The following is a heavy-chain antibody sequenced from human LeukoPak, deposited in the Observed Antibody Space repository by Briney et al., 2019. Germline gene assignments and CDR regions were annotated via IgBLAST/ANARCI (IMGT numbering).Heavy chain of an antibody. Sequence: ASVKVSCKASGGTFSSYAISWVRQAPGQGLEWMGGIIPIFGTANYAQKFQGRVTITTDESTSTAYMELSSLRSEDTAVYCCARDSFSSWNRHPSPAFDIWGQGTMVTVSS. D-gene: IGHD1-1*01. CDR1: GGTFSSYA. CDR3: ARDSFSSWNRHPSPAFDI. J-gene: IGHJ3*02. V-gene: IGHV1-69*05. CDR2: IIPIFGTA.